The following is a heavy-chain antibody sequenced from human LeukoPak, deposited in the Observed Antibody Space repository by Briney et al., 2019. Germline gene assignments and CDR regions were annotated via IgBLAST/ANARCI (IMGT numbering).Heavy chain of an antibody. D-gene: IGHD6-19*01. CDR1: GYTFTGYY. Sequence: GASVKVSCKASGYTFTGYYMHWVRQAPGQGLEWMGWINPNSGGTNYAQKFQGRVTMTRDTSISTAYMELSRLRSDDTAVYYCARGETAVAGGNWFDPWGQGTLVTVSS. J-gene: IGHJ5*02. V-gene: IGHV1-2*02. CDR2: INPNSGGT. CDR3: ARGETAVAGGNWFDP.